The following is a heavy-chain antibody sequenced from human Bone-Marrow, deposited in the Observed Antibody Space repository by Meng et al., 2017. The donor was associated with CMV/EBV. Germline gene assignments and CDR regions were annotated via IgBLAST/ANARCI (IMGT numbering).Heavy chain of an antibody. J-gene: IGHJ4*02. Sequence: ASVKVSCKGSGYSFSSYWIGWVRQAPGQGLEWMGWINPNSGGTNYAQKFQGRVTMTRDTSISTAYMELSRLRSDDTAVYYCLYGSGSYYAPFDYWGQGTLVTVSS. V-gene: IGHV1-2*02. CDR1: GYSFSSYW. D-gene: IGHD3-10*01. CDR2: INPNSGGT. CDR3: LYGSGSYYAPFDY.